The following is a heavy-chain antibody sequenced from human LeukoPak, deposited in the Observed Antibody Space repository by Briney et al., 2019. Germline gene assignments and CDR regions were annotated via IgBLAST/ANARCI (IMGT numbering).Heavy chain of an antibody. J-gene: IGHJ4*02. CDR2: ISIGSTYI. CDR3: ARDRYGDSSGARDY. V-gene: IGHV3-21*01. D-gene: IGHD6-19*01. Sequence: GGSLRLSCAASGFIFSSYTMNWVRQAPGKGLEWVSTISIGSTYIYYAESAKGRFTISRDNAKNSLYLQMNSLRVEDTAVYYCARDRYGDSSGARDYWGQGTLVTVSS. CDR1: GFIFSSYT.